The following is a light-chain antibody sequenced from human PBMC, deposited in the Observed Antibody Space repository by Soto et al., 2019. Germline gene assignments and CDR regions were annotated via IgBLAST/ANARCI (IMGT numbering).Light chain of an antibody. CDR1: HGISSY. CDR3: QQYYSYPWT. V-gene: IGKV1-8*01. J-gene: IGKJ1*01. CDR2: AAS. Sequence: IRMTQGPASLSAATGDRVTITCRASHGISSYLAWYQQKPGKAPKLLIYAASTLHSGVPSRFSGSGSGTDFTLTISCLQSEDFATYYCQQYYSYPWTFGQGTKVDIK.